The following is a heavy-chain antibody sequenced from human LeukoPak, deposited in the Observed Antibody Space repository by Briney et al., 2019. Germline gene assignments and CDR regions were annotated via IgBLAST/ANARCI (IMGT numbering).Heavy chain of an antibody. CDR1: GFTFSSCR. V-gene: IGHV3-74*03. Sequence: GGSLRLSCAASGFTFSSCRMHWVRQAPGKGLVWVSRINGDGSSTTYADSVGGRFTISRDNAKNTLYLQMNSLRAEDTAVYYCARVLHKRNYDSTTYYGYWGQGTLVTVSS. CDR3: ARVLHKRNYDSTTYYGY. D-gene: IGHD3-22*01. J-gene: IGHJ4*02. CDR2: INGDGSST.